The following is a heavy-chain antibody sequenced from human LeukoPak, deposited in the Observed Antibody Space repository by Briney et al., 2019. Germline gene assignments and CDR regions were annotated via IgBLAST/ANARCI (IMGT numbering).Heavy chain of an antibody. CDR3: ASLTTVPTFSFDP. J-gene: IGHJ5*02. V-gene: IGHV3-48*03. D-gene: IGHD4-17*01. CDR2: ISSSGSTI. Sequence: GGSLRLSCAASGFTFSSYEMNWVRQAPGKGLEWVSYISSSGSTIYYADSVKGRFTISRDNAKNSLYLQMNSLRAEDTAVYYCASLTTVPTFSFDPWGQGTLVTVSS. CDR1: GFTFSSYE.